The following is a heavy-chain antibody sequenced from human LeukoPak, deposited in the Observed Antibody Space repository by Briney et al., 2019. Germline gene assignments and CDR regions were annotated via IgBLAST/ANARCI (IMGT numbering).Heavy chain of an antibody. J-gene: IGHJ4*02. CDR3: ARAYLHSGATGY. D-gene: IGHD1-26*01. CDR2: ISSSSSYI. Sequence: GGSLRLSCAASGFTFSSYSMNWVRQAPGKGLEWVSSISSSSSYIYYADSVKGRFTISRDNAKNSLYLQMNSLRAEDTAEYYCARAYLHSGATGYWGQGTLVTVSS. CDR1: GFTFSSYS. V-gene: IGHV3-21*01.